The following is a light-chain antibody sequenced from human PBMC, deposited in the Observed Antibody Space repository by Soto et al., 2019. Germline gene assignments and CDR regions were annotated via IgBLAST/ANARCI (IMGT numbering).Light chain of an antibody. CDR3: QQRANWPLT. CDR2: DTS. CDR1: QSLSSF. V-gene: IGKV3-11*01. Sequence: EIVLTQSPATLSLSPGERATLFCRASQSLSSFLAWFQQKPGQAPRLLIYDTSTRATGIPARFSGSGSGTDFTLTISSLEPEDFAVYFCQQRANWPLTFGGGTKVEIK. J-gene: IGKJ4*01.